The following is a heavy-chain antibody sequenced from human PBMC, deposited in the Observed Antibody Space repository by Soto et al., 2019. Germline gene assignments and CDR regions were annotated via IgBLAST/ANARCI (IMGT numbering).Heavy chain of an antibody. CDR2: FDPEDGET. J-gene: IGHJ3*02. Sequence: ASVKVSCKVSGYTLTELSMHWVRQSPGKGLEWMGGFDPEDGETIYAQKFQGRVTMTEDTSTDTAYMELSSLRSEDTAVYYCATNPKLERKAFDIWGQGTMVTVSS. CDR1: GYTLTELS. V-gene: IGHV1-24*01. D-gene: IGHD1-1*01. CDR3: ATNPKLERKAFDI.